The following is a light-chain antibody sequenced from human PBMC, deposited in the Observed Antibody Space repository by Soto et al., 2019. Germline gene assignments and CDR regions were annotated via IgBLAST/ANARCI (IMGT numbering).Light chain of an antibody. Sequence: DIQMTQSPSTLSASVGDRVTITCRASQSISSWLAWYQQKPGKAPRLLIYKASTLESGVPSRFSGSGSGTDFTLTISSLQPDDFATYYCQQHNNYLRTFGQGTKVEIK. J-gene: IGKJ1*01. CDR2: KAS. V-gene: IGKV1-5*03. CDR3: QQHNNYLRT. CDR1: QSISSW.